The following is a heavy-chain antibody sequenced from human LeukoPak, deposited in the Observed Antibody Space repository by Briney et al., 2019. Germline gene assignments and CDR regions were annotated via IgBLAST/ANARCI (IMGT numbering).Heavy chain of an antibody. Sequence: SPTLSLTCTVSDDSITMYYWTWIRQPPGKGLEWIGYVDHTGSTKFNPSLNGRVSISRDTSNNFFSLRLRSVTAADTAVYFCARGRVSSSTWYSTYYYFFYMDFWGKGTTVTVSS. CDR1: DDSITMYY. D-gene: IGHD4-11*01. CDR3: ARGRVSSSTWYSTYYYFFYMDF. V-gene: IGHV4-59*01. CDR2: VDHTGST. J-gene: IGHJ6*03.